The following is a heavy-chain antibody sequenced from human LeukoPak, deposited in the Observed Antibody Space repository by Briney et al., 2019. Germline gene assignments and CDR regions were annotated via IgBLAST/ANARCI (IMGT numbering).Heavy chain of an antibody. J-gene: IGHJ4*02. V-gene: IGHV1-2*02. Sequence: GASVKVSCKASGYTFTGYYMHWVRQAPGQGLEWMGLINPNNGGTNNEWKFHGRGTMTRDTSISTLYMELSSLRSDDTAVYYCARAYCSAGDCYEFDYWGQGTLVTVSS. CDR1: GYTFTGYY. D-gene: IGHD2-15*01. CDR3: ARAYCSAGDCYEFDY. CDR2: INPNNGGT.